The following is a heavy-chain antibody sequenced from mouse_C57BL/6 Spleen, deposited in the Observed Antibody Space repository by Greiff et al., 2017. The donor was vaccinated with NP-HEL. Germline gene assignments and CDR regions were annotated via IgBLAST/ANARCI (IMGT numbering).Heavy chain of an antibody. V-gene: IGHV14-4*01. Sequence: EVQLQQSGAELVRPGASVKLSCTASGFNIKDDYMHWVKQRPEQGLEWIGWIDPENGDTEYASKFQGKATITADTSSNTAYLQLSSLTSEDTAVYYCTTPTSIYFAYWGQGTLVTVSA. CDR2: IDPENGDT. CDR3: TTPTSIYFAY. J-gene: IGHJ3*01. CDR1: GFNIKDDY. D-gene: IGHD2-10*01.